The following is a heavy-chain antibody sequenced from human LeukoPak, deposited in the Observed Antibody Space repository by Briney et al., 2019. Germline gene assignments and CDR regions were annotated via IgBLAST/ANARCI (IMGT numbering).Heavy chain of an antibody. V-gene: IGHV4-59*08. Sequence: SETLSPTCTVSGGSVSGYYWSWIRQPPGKGLEYIGYIFYSGTTLYSPSLKGRVTMSIDTSENQFSLKLSSVTAADTAVYYCARHDVVPVIRRGFDFWGQGTLVTVSS. CDR1: GGSVSGYY. CDR2: IFYSGTT. CDR3: ARHDVVPVIRRGFDF. J-gene: IGHJ4*02. D-gene: IGHD3-10*01.